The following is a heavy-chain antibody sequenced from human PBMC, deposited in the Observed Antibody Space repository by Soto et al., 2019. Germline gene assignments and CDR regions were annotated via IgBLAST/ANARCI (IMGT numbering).Heavy chain of an antibody. D-gene: IGHD3-10*01. J-gene: IGHJ3*01. CDR2: TYYRSKWFH. CDR3: ARGNALDV. CDR1: GDSVSSDITS. V-gene: IGHV6-1*01. Sequence: QGQLQQSGPGLVKPSQTLSLTCAISGDSVSSDITSWNWIRQSPSRGLEWLGRTYYRSKWFHDYVASGKSPITINPDTSKKQFSLELNAMTPEDTAVYYCARGNALDVWGQGTVVTVSS.